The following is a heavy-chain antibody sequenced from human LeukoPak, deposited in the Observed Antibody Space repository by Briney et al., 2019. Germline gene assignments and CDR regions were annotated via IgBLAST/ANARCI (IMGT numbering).Heavy chain of an antibody. Sequence: SETLSHPCTVSGDSISSSSYYWGWVRQSPGKGLEWIGAIHYRGTTYYNPSLKSRVTMSVDTSKNQFSLKLTSVTAADTAVYYCARQRGYRVPRGYWGQGTLVTVSS. CDR3: ARQRGYRVPRGY. J-gene: IGHJ4*02. CDR1: GDSISSSSYY. V-gene: IGHV4-39*01. D-gene: IGHD5/OR15-5a*01. CDR2: IHYRGTT.